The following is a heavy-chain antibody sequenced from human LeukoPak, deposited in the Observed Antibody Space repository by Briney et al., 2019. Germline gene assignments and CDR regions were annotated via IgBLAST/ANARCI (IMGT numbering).Heavy chain of an antibody. Sequence: GGSLRLSCAASGFTFSSYAMHWVRQAPGKGLEYVSAISSNGGSTYYANSVKGRFTISRDNSKNTLYLQMGSLRAEDMAVYYCARVGSSMTTVTTFSAFDIWGQGTMVTVSS. J-gene: IGHJ3*02. CDR1: GFTFSSYA. D-gene: IGHD4-17*01. V-gene: IGHV3-64*01. CDR2: ISSNGGST. CDR3: ARVGSSMTTVTTFSAFDI.